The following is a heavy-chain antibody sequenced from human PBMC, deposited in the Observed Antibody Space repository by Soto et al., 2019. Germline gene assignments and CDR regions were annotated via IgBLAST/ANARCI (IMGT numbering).Heavy chain of an antibody. CDR3: AKGHRDDLVGATTGGWYFDL. D-gene: IGHD1-26*01. J-gene: IGHJ2*01. CDR1: GFTFSTYG. Sequence: QVQLVESGGGVVQPGRSLRLSCAASGFTFSTYGMHWVRQAPGKGLEWVAVISYDGSNKYYANSVKGRFTISRDNSKNPLYLQMNSLRAEDTAVYYWAKGHRDDLVGATTGGWYFDLWGRGTLVTVSS. CDR2: ISYDGSNK. V-gene: IGHV3-30*18.